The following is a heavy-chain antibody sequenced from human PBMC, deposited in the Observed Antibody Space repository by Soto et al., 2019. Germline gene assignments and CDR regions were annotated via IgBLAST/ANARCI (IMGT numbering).Heavy chain of an antibody. J-gene: IGHJ6*02. CDR1: GFTFSNSW. D-gene: IGHD2-2*01. V-gene: IGHV3-15*01. CDR2: IKSKTDGGTT. CDR3: TTDRRVTSYYYYYGMDV. Sequence: RRLSCAAYGFTFSNSWMSWVRQAPGKGLEWVGRIKSKTDGGTTDYAAPVKGRFTISRDDSKNTLYLQMNSLKTEDTAVYYCTTDRRVTSYYYYYGMDVWGQGTTVTVSS.